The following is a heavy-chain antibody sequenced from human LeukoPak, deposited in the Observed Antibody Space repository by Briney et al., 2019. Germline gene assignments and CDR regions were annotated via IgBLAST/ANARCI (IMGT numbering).Heavy chain of an antibody. CDR1: GFTFSGYE. V-gene: IGHV3-48*03. Sequence: PGGSLRLSCAASGFTFSGYEMNWVRQAPGKGLEWVSYISSSGSAVYYADSVKGRFTISRDNAKNSLYLQMNSLRAEDTAVYYCAKNCRGGSCYDYWGQGTLVTASS. CDR2: ISSSGSAV. CDR3: AKNCRGGSCYDY. D-gene: IGHD2-15*01. J-gene: IGHJ4*02.